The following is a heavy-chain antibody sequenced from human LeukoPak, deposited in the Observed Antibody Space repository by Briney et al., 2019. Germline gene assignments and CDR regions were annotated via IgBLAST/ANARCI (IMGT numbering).Heavy chain of an antibody. Sequence: TSVKVSCKASGYTFTTYDINWVRQATGQGLEWMGWMNPNSGNTGYAQKFQGRVTMTRNTSMSTAYMELNSLRSEDTAVYYCARANYYGSGKKDLDYWGQGTLVTVSS. CDR2: MNPNSGNT. V-gene: IGHV1-8*01. D-gene: IGHD3-10*01. J-gene: IGHJ4*02. CDR3: ARANYYGSGKKDLDY. CDR1: GYTFTTYD.